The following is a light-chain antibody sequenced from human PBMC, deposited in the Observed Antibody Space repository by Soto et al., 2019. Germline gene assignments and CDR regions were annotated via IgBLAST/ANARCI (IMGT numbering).Light chain of an antibody. CDR2: DAS. CDR1: QSFSGF. CDR3: QVRDNWFT. Sequence: EIVMTQSPATLSLSPGERATLSGRASQSFSGFLAWYQQKPGQAPRLLIYDASTRATGIQDRFIGSGSGTDFTLTISSLEPEDFEIYYRQVRDNWFTFGPGTTVDIK. V-gene: IGKV3-11*01. J-gene: IGKJ3*01.